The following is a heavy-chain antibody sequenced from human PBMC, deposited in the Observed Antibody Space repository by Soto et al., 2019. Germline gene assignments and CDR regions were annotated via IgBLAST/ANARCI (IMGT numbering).Heavy chain of an antibody. CDR3: ARVSGDYSNWFDP. D-gene: IGHD4-4*01. Sequence: GGSLRLSCAASGFTFSSYSMNWVRQAPGKGLEWVSSISSSSSYIYYADSVKGRFTISRDNAKNSLYLQMNSLRAEDTAVYYCARVSGDYSNWFDPWGQGTLVTVSS. V-gene: IGHV3-21*01. CDR1: GFTFSSYS. CDR2: ISSSSSYI. J-gene: IGHJ5*02.